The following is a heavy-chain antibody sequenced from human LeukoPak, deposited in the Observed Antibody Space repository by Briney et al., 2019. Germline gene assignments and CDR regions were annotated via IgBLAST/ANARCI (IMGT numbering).Heavy chain of an antibody. V-gene: IGHV3-11*01. Sequence: GGSLRLPCAASGFTFSDYYMSWIRQAPGKGLEWVSYISSSGSTIYYADSVKGRFTISRDNAKNSLYLQMNSLRAEDTAVYYCARWPYRFDAFDIWGQGTMVTVSS. CDR2: ISSSGSTI. D-gene: IGHD3-16*02. CDR3: ARWPYRFDAFDI. J-gene: IGHJ3*02. CDR1: GFTFSDYY.